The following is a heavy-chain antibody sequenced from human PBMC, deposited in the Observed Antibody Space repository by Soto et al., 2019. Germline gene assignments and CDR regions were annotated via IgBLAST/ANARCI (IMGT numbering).Heavy chain of an antibody. V-gene: IGHV4-59*08. CDR2: VHDSWGS. CDR3: VRQVFGALHGLDDF. Sequence: SETLSLTCTVSGGSISSYYWSWIRQPPGKGLEWIGYVHDSWGSHYNPSLKSRVAISLDTSKSQFSLKLTSVTATDTAVYYCVRQVFGALHGLDDFWGQGTTVTVSS. CDR1: GGSISSYY. J-gene: IGHJ6*02. D-gene: IGHD3-10*02.